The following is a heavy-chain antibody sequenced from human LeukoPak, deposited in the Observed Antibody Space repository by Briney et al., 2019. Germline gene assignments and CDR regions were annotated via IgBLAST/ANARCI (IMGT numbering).Heavy chain of an antibody. D-gene: IGHD2-8*01. CDR1: GFTFSSYS. CDR2: ISSSSSYI. V-gene: IGHV3-21*01. Sequence: PGGSLRLSCAASGFTFSSYSMNWVRQAPGKGLEWVSSISSSSSYIYYADSVKGRFTISRDNAKNSLYLQMNSLRAEDTALYYCTGEGGFNGAFDIWGQGTMVTVSS. CDR3: TGEGGFNGAFDI. J-gene: IGHJ3*02.